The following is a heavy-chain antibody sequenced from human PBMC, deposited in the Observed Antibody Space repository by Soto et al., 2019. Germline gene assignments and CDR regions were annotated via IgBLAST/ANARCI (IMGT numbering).Heavy chain of an antibody. J-gene: IGHJ5*02. Sequence: GESLKISCKGSGYSFTSYWIGWGRQMPGKGLEWMGIIYPGDSDTRYSPSFQGQVTISADTSISTAYLQWSSLKASDTAMYYCALTYYYDSSGYYNWFDPWGQGTLVTVSS. V-gene: IGHV5-51*01. CDR2: IYPGDSDT. D-gene: IGHD3-22*01. CDR3: ALTYYYDSSGYYNWFDP. CDR1: GYSFTSYW.